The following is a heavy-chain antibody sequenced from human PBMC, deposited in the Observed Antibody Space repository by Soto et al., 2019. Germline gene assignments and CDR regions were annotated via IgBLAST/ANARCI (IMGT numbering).Heavy chain of an antibody. CDR3: ARRLVDHYDFLSGSAFDY. CDR2: ISAYKGNR. D-gene: IGHD3-3*01. V-gene: IGHV1-18*04. CDR1: GYTFTSYA. Sequence: GASVKVSCKASGYTFTSYAISGVGQARGQGLEGMGLISAYKGNRNYAQRLQGRVAMTTDTVTRTAYMEVKSLRQDETAVYYCARRLVDHYDFLSGSAFDYGGEGTLVTVS. J-gene: IGHJ4*02.